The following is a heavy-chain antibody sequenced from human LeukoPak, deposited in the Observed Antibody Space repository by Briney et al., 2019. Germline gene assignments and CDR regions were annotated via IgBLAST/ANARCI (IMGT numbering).Heavy chain of an antibody. CDR3: ARGGTYYDFWSGYYSYYFDY. J-gene: IGHJ4*02. V-gene: IGHV4-59*01. Sequence: SETLSLTCTVSGGSISSYYWSWLRQPPGKGLEWIGYIDYSGSTNYNPSLKSRVTISVDTSKNQFSLKLSSVTAVDTAVYYCARGGTYYDFWSGYYSYYFDYWGQGTLVTVSS. CDR2: IDYSGST. CDR1: GGSISSYY. D-gene: IGHD3-3*01.